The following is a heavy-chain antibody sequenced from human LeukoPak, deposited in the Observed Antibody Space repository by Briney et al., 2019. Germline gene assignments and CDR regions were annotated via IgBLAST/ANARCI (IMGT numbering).Heavy chain of an antibody. V-gene: IGHV3-23*01. CDR2: ISGSGGST. CDR1: GFIFSSYA. Sequence: GGSLRLSCAASGFIFSSYAMSWVRQAPGKGLEWVSTISGSGGSTYYADSVKGRFTISRDNSKNTVYLQMNSLRAEDTAVYYCAKDRSCINDVRHGDFDYWGQGTLVAVSS. J-gene: IGHJ4*02. CDR3: AKDRSCINDVRHGDFDY. D-gene: IGHD2-8*01.